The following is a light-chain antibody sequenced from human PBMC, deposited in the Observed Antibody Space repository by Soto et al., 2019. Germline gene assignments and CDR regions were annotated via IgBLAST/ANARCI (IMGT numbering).Light chain of an antibody. V-gene: IGKV3D-15*01. Sequence: EIQLTQSPCTLSASVGDRVTLSCRASQGISINLAWYQHKPGQAPRLLIHGASTRASGVPARISGSGSGTDFTLTISSLQPEDFAAYYCQQVNSCPLTFGRGTKVDIK. CDR1: QGISIN. CDR3: QQVNSCPLT. J-gene: IGKJ4*02. CDR2: GAS.